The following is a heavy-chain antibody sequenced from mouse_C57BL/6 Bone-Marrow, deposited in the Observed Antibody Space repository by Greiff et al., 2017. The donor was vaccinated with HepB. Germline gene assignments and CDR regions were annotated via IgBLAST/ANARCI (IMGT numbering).Heavy chain of an antibody. J-gene: IGHJ3*01. CDR3: ARSGGRRSYGTPAWFAY. V-gene: IGHV5-17*01. D-gene: IGHD1-1*01. CDR1: GFTFSDYG. Sequence: EVKVVDSGGGLVKPGGSLKLSCAASGFTFSDYGMHWVRQAPEKGLEWVAYISSGSSTIYYADTVKGRFTISRDNAKNTLFLQMTSLRSEDTAMYYCARSGGRRSYGTPAWFAYWGQGTLVTVSA. CDR2: ISSGSSTI.